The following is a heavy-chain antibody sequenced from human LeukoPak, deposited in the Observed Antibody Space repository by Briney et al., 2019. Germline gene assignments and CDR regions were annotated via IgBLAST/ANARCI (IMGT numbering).Heavy chain of an antibody. V-gene: IGHV3-7*01. D-gene: IGHD6-19*01. CDR2: IKQDGSEK. Sequence: GGSLRLSCAASGFTVSSNYMSWVRQAPGKGLEWVANIKQDGSEKYYVDSVKGRFTISRDNAKNSLYLQLNSLRAEDTAVFYCARGEDSGWYPYYYYYGMDVWGQGTTVTVSS. CDR3: ARGEDSGWYPYYYYYGMDV. CDR1: GFTVSSNY. J-gene: IGHJ6*02.